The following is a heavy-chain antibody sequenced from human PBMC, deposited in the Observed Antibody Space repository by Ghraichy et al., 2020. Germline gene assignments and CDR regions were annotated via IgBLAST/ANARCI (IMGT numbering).Heavy chain of an antibody. CDR1: GFTFSSYA. J-gene: IGHJ3*02. D-gene: IGHD3-3*01. CDR2: ISGSGGTT. CDR3: AKDLSNDFWSAYRLDAFDI. V-gene: IGHV3-23*01. Sequence: GGSLRLSCAASGFTFSSYAMTWVRQAPGKGLEWVSAISGSGGTTYYADSVKGRFTISRDNSKNTLYLQMNSLRAEDTAVYYCAKDLSNDFWSAYRLDAFDIWGQGTMVTVSS.